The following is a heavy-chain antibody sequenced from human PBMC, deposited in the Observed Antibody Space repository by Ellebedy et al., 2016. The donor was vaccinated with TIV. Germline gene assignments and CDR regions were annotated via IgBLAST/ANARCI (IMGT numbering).Heavy chain of an antibody. Sequence: GESLKISCAASGFTFDDYGMSWVRQAPGKGLEWVCGMNWNGGTTGCADSVKGRFTISRDNAKNSLYLQMNSLRGEDTALYYCARMGSSSWYFDYWGQGTLVTVSS. CDR2: MNWNGGTT. CDR3: ARMGSSSWYFDY. V-gene: IGHV3-20*04. J-gene: IGHJ4*02. CDR1: GFTFDDYG. D-gene: IGHD6-13*01.